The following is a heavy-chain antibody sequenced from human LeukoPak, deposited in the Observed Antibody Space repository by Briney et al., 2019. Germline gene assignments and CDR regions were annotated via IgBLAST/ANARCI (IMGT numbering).Heavy chain of an antibody. CDR3: AREPRPRGGWFVSD. CDR2: INPNNGGT. CDR1: GYRFTDYH. D-gene: IGHD6-19*01. Sequence: ASVRVSCKASGYRFTDYHIHWVRQAPGQGLEWMGWINPNNGGTNYAQIFQGRVTMTRDTSISTAYMELGRLRSDDTAVYFCAREPRPRGGWFVSDWGQGTLVTVSS. V-gene: IGHV1-2*02. J-gene: IGHJ4*02.